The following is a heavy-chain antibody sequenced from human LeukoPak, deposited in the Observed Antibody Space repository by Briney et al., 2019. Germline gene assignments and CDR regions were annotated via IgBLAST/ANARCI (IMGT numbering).Heavy chain of an antibody. CDR1: GYTLTELS. J-gene: IGHJ4*02. D-gene: IGHD6-13*01. V-gene: IGHV1-24*01. CDR3: ARMAAAEPNFDY. Sequence: ASVKVSCKVSGYTLTELSMHWVRQAPGKGLDWMGGFDPEDGETIYAQKFQGRVTMTEDTSTDTAYMELSSLRSEDTAVYYCARMAAAEPNFDYWGQGTLVTVSS. CDR2: FDPEDGET.